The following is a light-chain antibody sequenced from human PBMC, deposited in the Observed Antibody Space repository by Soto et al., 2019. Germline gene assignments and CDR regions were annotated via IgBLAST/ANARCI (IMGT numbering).Light chain of an antibody. CDR3: HQRQSWPRT. J-gene: IGKJ1*01. CDR2: QTS. V-gene: IGKV3-11*01. Sequence: EIVLTQSPATRSSFPGDRVTLSCRASQYINTRLAWYQHRPGQAPRLLIYQTSIRAAGIPARFSASGSGTDFTLTISDVQPEDFALYSCHQRQSWPRTFGQGTNVDI. CDR1: QYINTR.